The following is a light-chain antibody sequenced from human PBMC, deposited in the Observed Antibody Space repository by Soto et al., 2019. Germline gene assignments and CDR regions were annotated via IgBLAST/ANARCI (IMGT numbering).Light chain of an antibody. V-gene: IGKV1-39*01. CDR1: QSISSY. CDR3: QQSYSTRET. Sequence: DIQMTQSPPSLSASVGDRVTITCRASQSISSYVNWYQHKLGKAPKLLIYAASILQSGVPSRFSGSGSGTDFTLTISNLQPEDYATYYCQQSYSTRETFGRGTKV. J-gene: IGKJ1*01. CDR2: AAS.